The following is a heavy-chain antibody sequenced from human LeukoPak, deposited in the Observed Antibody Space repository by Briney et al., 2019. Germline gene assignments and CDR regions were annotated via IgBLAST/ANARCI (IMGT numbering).Heavy chain of an antibody. D-gene: IGHD2-15*01. Sequence: ASVKVSCKASGYTFTSYDINWVRQATGQGLEWMGWMNPNSGNTGYAQKFQGRVTMTRNTSISTAYMELSSLRSEDTAVYYCARAEGIRYCSGGSCYSGAFDIWGQGTTVTVSS. CDR2: MNPNSGNT. CDR1: GYTFTSYD. V-gene: IGHV1-8*01. J-gene: IGHJ3*02. CDR3: ARAEGIRYCSGGSCYSGAFDI.